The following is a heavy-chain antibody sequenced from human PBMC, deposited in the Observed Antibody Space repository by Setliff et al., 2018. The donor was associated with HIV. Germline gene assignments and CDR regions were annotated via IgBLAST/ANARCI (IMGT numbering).Heavy chain of an antibody. J-gene: IGHJ4*02. V-gene: IGHV3-21*05. D-gene: IGHD1-26*01. CDR3: ARDRNSGSSTDY. Sequence: PGGSLRLSCAASGFIFSSYEMNWVRQAPGRGLEWVSYISSSSSYTHYADSVKGRFTISRDNVKNSLYLQMNSLRAEDTAVYYCARDRNSGSSTDYWDQGTLVTVSS. CDR1: GFIFSSYE. CDR2: ISSSSSYT.